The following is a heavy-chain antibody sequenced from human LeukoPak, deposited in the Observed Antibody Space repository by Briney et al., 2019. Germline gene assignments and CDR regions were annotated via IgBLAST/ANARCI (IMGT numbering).Heavy chain of an antibody. CDR1: GASISSGDYY. CDR3: ARARSRDGYTYYYYGMDV. D-gene: IGHD5-24*01. V-gene: IGHV4-30-4*08. CDR2: IYYSGST. Sequence: SQTLSLTCTVSGASISSGDYYWSWIRQAPGKGLEWVGYIYYSGSTNYNPSLKSRVTISVDTSKNQFSLKLSSVTAADTAVYYCARARSRDGYTYYYYGMDVWGQGTTVTVSS. J-gene: IGHJ6*02.